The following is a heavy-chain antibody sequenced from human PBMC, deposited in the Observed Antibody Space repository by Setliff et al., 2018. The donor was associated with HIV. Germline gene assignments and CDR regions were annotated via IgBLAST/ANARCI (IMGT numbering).Heavy chain of an antibody. J-gene: IGHJ3*01. CDR3: AKYTDYYAVGSPHGFDS. V-gene: IGHV4-61*02. Sequence: SETLSLTCTVSGASISSNDYFWSWLRQPAGEGLEWIGRIYSGGTTHYNPSLKSRGIMSLDTSKNQFSLKLTSVTAADTAAYYCAKYTDYYAVGSPHGFDSWGQGTVVTVS. D-gene: IGHD3-10*01. CDR1: GASISSNDYF. CDR2: IYSGGTT.